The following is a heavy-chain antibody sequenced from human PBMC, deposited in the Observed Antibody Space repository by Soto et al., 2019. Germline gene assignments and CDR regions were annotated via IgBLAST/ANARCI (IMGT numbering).Heavy chain of an antibody. CDR1: GGTFSSYT. V-gene: IGHV1-69*02. D-gene: IGHD2-8*01. Sequence: QVQPVQSVAEVQKPGSSVKVSCKASGGTFSSYTISWVRQAPGQGLEWMGRIIPILGIANYAQKLQGRATITADKSTSEVDSEQSSLRSEDTGVYYGARLPPTNACVDWGQGTLHTVSS. CDR2: IIPILGIA. CDR3: ARLPPTNACVD. J-gene: IGHJ4*02.